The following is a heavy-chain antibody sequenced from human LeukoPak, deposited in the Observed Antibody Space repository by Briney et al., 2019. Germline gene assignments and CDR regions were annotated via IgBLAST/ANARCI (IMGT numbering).Heavy chain of an antibody. V-gene: IGHV3-23*01. CDR2: ISSGAGTT. CDR3: AKVLEQSASGWSASYDA. CDR1: GFTFSNYA. J-gene: IGHJ5*02. D-gene: IGHD6-19*01. Sequence: GGSLRLSCAASGFTFSNYAMSGVRQVPGKWLEWVSAISSGAGTTVSADSVKGRFTISRVNSKSTIYLQMNSLRAEDTAVYYCAKVLEQSASGWSASYDAWGEGTLVSVSS.